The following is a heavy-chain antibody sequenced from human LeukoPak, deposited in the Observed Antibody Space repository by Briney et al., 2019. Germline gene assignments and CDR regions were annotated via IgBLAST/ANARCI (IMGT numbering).Heavy chain of an antibody. V-gene: IGHV4-4*02. CDR2: IYHSGST. CDR1: GGSISSSNW. CDR3: ASFYCSGGSCYQYYYYYYMDV. Sequence: PSGTLSLTCAVSGGSISSSNWWSWVRQPPGKELEWIGEIYHSGSTNYNPSLKSRVTILVDKSKNQFSLKLSSVTAADTAVYYCASFYCSGGSCYQYYYYYYMDVWGKGTTVTTSS. J-gene: IGHJ6*03. D-gene: IGHD2-15*01.